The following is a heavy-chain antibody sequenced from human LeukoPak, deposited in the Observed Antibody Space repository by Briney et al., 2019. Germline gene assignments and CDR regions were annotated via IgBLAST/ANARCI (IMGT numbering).Heavy chain of an antibody. CDR3: ARDHNYAFDN. D-gene: IGHD1-1*01. CDR1: GFPFIDYS. CDR2: IGIESGNT. V-gene: IGHV3-48*04. J-gene: IGHJ4*02. Sequence: KPGGSLRLSCTASGFPFIDYSMNWVRQAPGKGLEWISYIGIESGNTNYADSVKGRFTISADNAKKSLYLQMNSLRVEDTAVYYCARDHNYAFDNWGQGTLVSVSS.